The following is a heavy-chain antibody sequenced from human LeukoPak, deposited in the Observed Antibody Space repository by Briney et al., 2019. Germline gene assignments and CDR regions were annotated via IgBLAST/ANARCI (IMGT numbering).Heavy chain of an antibody. D-gene: IGHD5-12*01. J-gene: IGHJ4*02. CDR3: ARGGDYDFFDY. Sequence: GRSLRLSCAASGITLDDYGMHWVRQAPGKGLEWSAVISYDGTNKYYADSVKGRFTISRDNSKNTLSLQMNSLRVEDTAVYYCARGGDYDFFDYWGQGTLVTVSS. CDR1: GITLDDYG. V-gene: IGHV3-30*03. CDR2: ISYDGTNK.